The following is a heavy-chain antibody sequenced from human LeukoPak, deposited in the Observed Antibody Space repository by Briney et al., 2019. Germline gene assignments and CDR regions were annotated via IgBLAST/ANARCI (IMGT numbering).Heavy chain of an antibody. J-gene: IGHJ4*02. CDR1: GGSISSGDYY. D-gene: IGHD3-22*01. Sequence: SETLSLTCTVSGGSISSGDYYWSWIRQPPGKGLEWIGYIYYSGSTYYNPSLKSRVTISVDTPKNQFSLKLSSVTAADTAVYYCARETYYDSSGYYIIDYWGQGTLVTVSS. CDR3: ARETYYDSSGYYIIDY. V-gene: IGHV4-30-4*08. CDR2: IYYSGST.